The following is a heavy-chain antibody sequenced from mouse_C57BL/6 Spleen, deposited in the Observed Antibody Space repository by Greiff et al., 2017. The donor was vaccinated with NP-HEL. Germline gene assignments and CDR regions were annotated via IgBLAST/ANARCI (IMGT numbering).Heavy chain of an antibody. J-gene: IGHJ4*01. CDR1: GYSFTDYN. CDR2: INPNYGTT. V-gene: IGHV1-39*01. Sequence: VQLQQSGPELVKPGASVKISCKASGYSFTDYNMNWVKQSNGKSLEWIGVINPNYGTTSYNQKFKGKATLTVDQSSSTAYMQLNSLTSEDSAVYYCATNYYGSSYDYAMDYWGQGTSVTVSS. D-gene: IGHD1-1*01. CDR3: ATNYYGSSYDYAMDY.